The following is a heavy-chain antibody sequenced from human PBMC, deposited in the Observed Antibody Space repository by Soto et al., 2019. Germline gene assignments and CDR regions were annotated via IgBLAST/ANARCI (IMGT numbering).Heavy chain of an antibody. V-gene: IGHV3-72*01. CDR2: IRNKANSYTT. CDR1: GFTFSDHY. J-gene: IGHJ6*02. Sequence: GGSLRLSCAASGFTFSDHYMDWVRQAPGKGLEWVGRIRNKANSYTTEYAASVKGRFTISRDDSKNSLYLQMNSLKTEDTAVYYCARGGYCSSTSCHSDYYGMDVWGQGTTVTVSS. CDR3: ARGGYCSSTSCHSDYYGMDV. D-gene: IGHD2-2*01.